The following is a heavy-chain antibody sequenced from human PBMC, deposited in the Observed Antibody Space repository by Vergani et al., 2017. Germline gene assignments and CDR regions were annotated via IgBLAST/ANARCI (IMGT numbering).Heavy chain of an antibody. CDR1: GASIRSSNYY. CDR3: ARHSTVELLVNLGWIDP. V-gene: IGHV4-39*01. CDR2: IYYSGST. J-gene: IGHJ5*02. Sequence: QLQLQESGPGLVKPSATLSRTCSVSGASIRSSNYYWGWNRQPPGKGLEWIASIYYSGSTYYNPSLKSRVTISVDTSKNQFSLKLGSVTAADTAVYFCARHSTVELLVNLGWIDPWGQGILVTVSS. D-gene: IGHD6-19*01.